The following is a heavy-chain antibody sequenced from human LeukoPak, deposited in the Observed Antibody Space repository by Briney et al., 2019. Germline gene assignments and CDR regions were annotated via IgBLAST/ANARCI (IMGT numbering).Heavy chain of an antibody. D-gene: IGHD3-10*01. Sequence: ASVKVSCKASGGTSSSYAISWVRQAPGQGLEWMGRIIPILGIANYAQKFQGRVTITADKSTSTAYMELSSLRSEDTAVYYCARSSGSYYGPHYWGQGTLVTVSS. V-gene: IGHV1-69*04. CDR1: GGTSSSYA. CDR3: ARSSGSYYGPHY. CDR2: IIPILGIA. J-gene: IGHJ4*02.